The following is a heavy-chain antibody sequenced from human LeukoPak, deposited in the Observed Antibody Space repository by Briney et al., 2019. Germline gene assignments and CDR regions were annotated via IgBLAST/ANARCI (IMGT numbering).Heavy chain of an antibody. CDR3: ARRGLVVIPV. V-gene: IGHV4-39*01. CDR1: GGSVGSSDSY. J-gene: IGHJ4*02. CDR2: IYYGGTT. Sequence: SETLSLTCTASGGSVGSSDSYWVWVRQPPGKGLEWVGSIYYGGTTHYSPSLRSRLTISADTSRNQFSLSLTSVTAADTAVYFCARRGLVVIPVWGQGTLVTVSS. D-gene: IGHD2-21*01.